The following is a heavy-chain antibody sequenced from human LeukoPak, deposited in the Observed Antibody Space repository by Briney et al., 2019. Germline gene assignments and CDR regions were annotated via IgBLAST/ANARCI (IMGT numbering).Heavy chain of an antibody. V-gene: IGHV1-2*02. CDR3: ARVVTMVRGVIIAPFDY. D-gene: IGHD3-10*01. Sequence: GASVKVSCKASGYTFTGYYIHLVRQAPGQGLEWMGLINPNSGGTNYAQKFQGRVTMTRDTSISTAYMELSRLRSDDTAVYYCARVVTMVRGVIIAPFDYWGQGTLVTVSS. CDR2: INPNSGGT. CDR1: GYTFTGYY. J-gene: IGHJ4*02.